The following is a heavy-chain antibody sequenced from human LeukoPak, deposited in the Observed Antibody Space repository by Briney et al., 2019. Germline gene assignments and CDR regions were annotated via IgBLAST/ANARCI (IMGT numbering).Heavy chain of an antibody. CDR3: VRGYSFGPYGMDV. D-gene: IGHD2-15*01. Sequence: THGRRQAPGKGLEYVSAISDSGGSTYYADSVKGRFTISRDNSKNTLYLQMSSLRAEDTAVYFCVRGYSFGPYGMDVWGQGTTVTVSS. V-gene: IGHV3-64D*09. CDR2: ISDSGGST. J-gene: IGHJ6*02.